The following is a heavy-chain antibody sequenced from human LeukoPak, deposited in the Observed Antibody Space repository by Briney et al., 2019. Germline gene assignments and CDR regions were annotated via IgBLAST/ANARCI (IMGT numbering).Heavy chain of an antibody. CDR1: GGSISSYY. J-gene: IGHJ4*02. V-gene: IGHV4-59*08. CDR2: LFHSGTP. D-gene: IGHD6-13*01. Sequence: SETLSLTCTVSGGSISSYYWSWIRQPPGKGLEWIGYLFHSGTPRYNPSLKSRVTISADTSKNQFFLTLNSTTAADPAVYYCARRRGWKQQLVYFDYWGQGTLATVSS. CDR3: ARRRGWKQQLVYFDY.